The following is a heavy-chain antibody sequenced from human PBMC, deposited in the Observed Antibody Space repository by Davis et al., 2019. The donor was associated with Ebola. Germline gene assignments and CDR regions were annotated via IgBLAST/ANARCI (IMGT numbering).Heavy chain of an antibody. D-gene: IGHD3-16*01. Sequence: SVKVSCKASGGTFSSYAISWVRQAPGQGLEWMGGIIPIFGTANYAQKFQGRVTITADKSTSTAYMELSSLRSEDTAVYYCARDRGSLLYYYGMDVWGQGTTVTVSS. J-gene: IGHJ6*02. CDR2: IIPIFGTA. CDR1: GGTFSSYA. V-gene: IGHV1-69*06. CDR3: ARDRGSLLYYYGMDV.